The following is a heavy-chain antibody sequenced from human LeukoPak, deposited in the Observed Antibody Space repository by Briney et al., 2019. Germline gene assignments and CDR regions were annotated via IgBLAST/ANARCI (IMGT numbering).Heavy chain of an antibody. CDR2: ICPGDSDT. V-gene: IGHV5-51*01. CDR3: ARQGRSRGDY. Sequence: GESLKISCKASGYTFSNYWIGWVRQIPGKGLEWMGIICPGDSDTRYSPSFQGQVTISADKSISTAYVQWSSLKASDTAMYYCARQGRSRGDYWGQGTLVTVSS. J-gene: IGHJ4*02. CDR1: GYTFSNYW. D-gene: IGHD2-15*01.